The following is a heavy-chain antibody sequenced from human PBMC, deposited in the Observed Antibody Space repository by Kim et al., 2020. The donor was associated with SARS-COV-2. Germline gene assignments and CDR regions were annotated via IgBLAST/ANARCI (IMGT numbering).Heavy chain of an antibody. D-gene: IGHD3-10*01. CDR1: GFTFGNYW. CDR3: ATSMVRAAYDY. CDR2: MNLDGSKR. J-gene: IGHJ4*02. V-gene: IGHV3-7*03. Sequence: GGSLRLSCVGSGFTFGNYWMAWVRQAPGKGLEWVANMNLDGSKRAYVDSVRGRFTISRDNAKNSVFLQVNSLRAEDSALYYCATSMVRAAYDYWGQGTLVTVSS.